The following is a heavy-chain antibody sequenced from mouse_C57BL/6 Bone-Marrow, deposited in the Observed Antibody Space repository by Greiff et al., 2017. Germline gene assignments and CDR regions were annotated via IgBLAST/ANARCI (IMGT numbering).Heavy chain of an antibody. V-gene: IGHV1-69*01. D-gene: IGHD1-1*01. CDR1: GYTFTSYW. CDR3: ARDGSIPYYFDY. CDR2: IDPSDSYT. J-gene: IGHJ2*01. Sequence: VQLQQPGAELVMPGASVKLSCKASGYTFTSYWMHWVKQRPGQGLEWIGEIDPSDSYTNYNQKFKGKSTLTVDKSSSTAYMQLSSLTSEDSAVYYCARDGSIPYYFDYWGQGTTLTVSS.